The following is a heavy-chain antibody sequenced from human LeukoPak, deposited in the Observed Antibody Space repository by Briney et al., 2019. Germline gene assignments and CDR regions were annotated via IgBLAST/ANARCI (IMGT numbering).Heavy chain of an antibody. V-gene: IGHV4-59*08. CDR2: IYYSGGT. D-gene: IGHD3-10*01. CDR3: ARQSYTAYYYYGMDV. CDR1: GGSISSYY. J-gene: IGHJ6*02. Sequence: PSETLSLTCTVSGGSISSYYWSWIRQPPGKGLEWIGNIYYSGGTNYNPSLKSRVTISVDTSKNQFSLRLSSVTAADTAVYYCARQSYTAYYYYGMDVWGQGTTVTVSS.